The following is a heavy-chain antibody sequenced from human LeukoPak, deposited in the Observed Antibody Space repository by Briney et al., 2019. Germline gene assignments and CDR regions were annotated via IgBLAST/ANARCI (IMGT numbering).Heavy chain of an antibody. CDR1: GFPFSNYA. CDR2: ISGSGGNT. Sequence: GGSLRLSCAASGFPFSNYAVSWVRQAPGKGLEWVSVISGSGGNTYYADSVKGRFTISRDNSRNTLFLQMSSLRAEDTAVYYCARGRRGGSYYVADFFFGAFDIWGQGTMVTVSS. V-gene: IGHV3-23*01. D-gene: IGHD1-26*01. CDR3: ARGRRGGSYYVADFFFGAFDI. J-gene: IGHJ3*02.